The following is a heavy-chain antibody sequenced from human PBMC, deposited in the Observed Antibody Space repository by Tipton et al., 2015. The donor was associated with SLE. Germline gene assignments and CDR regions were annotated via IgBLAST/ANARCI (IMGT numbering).Heavy chain of an antibody. D-gene: IGHD2-2*01. J-gene: IGHJ6*02. Sequence: TLSLTCSVSNGSMSSYYWSWIRQPPGKGLEWIGYIYYSGRTNYNPSLKSRVTISLDTSKNQFSLKLSFVTAADTAVYYCARDEIVVIPAASDQYHYGMDVWGQGTTVTVSS. CDR1: NGSMSSYY. V-gene: IGHV4-59*01. CDR3: ARDEIVVIPAASDQYHYGMDV. CDR2: IYYSGRT.